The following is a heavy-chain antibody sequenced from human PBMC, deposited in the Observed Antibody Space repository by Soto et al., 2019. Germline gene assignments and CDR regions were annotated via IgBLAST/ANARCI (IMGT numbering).Heavy chain of an antibody. CDR2: ISGSGIST. CDR3: AKALERGFFYYGMDV. D-gene: IGHD1-1*01. CDR1: GFTFSSYA. Sequence: GSLRLSCAASGFTFSSYAISWVRQAPGKGLEWVSAISGSGISTFYADSVKGRFTISRDNSNNTLYLQMNSLRADDTAVYYCAKALERGFFYYGMDVWGQGTPVTVSS. V-gene: IGHV3-23*01. J-gene: IGHJ6*02.